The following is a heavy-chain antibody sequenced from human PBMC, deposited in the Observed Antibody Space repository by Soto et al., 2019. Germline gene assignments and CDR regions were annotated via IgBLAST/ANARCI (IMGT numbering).Heavy chain of an antibody. D-gene: IGHD2-15*01. J-gene: IGHJ6*02. V-gene: IGHV1-69*12. CDR3: ARARYCSGGSCYDYYGMDV. CDR2: IIPIFGTA. CDR1: GGTFSSYA. Sequence: QVQLVQSGAEVKKPGSSVKVSCKASGGTFSSYAISWVRQAPGQGLEWMGGIIPIFGTANYAQKFQGRVTITADESTSTAYMELSSLRSEDTAVYYCARARYCSGGSCYDYYGMDVWGQGTTVTVSS.